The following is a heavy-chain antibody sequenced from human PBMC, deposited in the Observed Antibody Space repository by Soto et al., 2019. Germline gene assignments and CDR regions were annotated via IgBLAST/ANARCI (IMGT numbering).Heavy chain of an antibody. Sequence: SGPTLVNPTHTLMLSCIFYGFSLTTRGVGVVWVRHTPRKALEWLALISWDDDKRYSPSLKSRLILTKDTSQNRVILVKANLAPEHKGIYCFAHRGYYFCSGSYYSPWGPG. CDR3: AHRGYYFCSGSYYSP. V-gene: IGHV2-5*02. CDR1: GFSLTTRGVG. J-gene: IGHJ5*02. CDR2: ISWDDDK. D-gene: IGHD3-10*01.